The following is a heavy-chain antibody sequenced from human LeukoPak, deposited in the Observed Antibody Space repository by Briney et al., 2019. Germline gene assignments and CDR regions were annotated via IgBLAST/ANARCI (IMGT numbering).Heavy chain of an antibody. D-gene: IGHD3-3*01. CDR3: ASSPYDFWSGYYTPGWFDP. CDR2: IYTSGST. Sequence: PSETLSLTCAVYGGSFSGYYWSWIRQPAGKGLEWIGRIYTSGSTNYNPSLKSRVTMSVDTSKNQFSLKLSSVTAADTAVYYCASSPYDFWSGYYTPGWFDPWGQGTLVTVSS. V-gene: IGHV4-59*10. CDR1: GGSFSGYY. J-gene: IGHJ5*02.